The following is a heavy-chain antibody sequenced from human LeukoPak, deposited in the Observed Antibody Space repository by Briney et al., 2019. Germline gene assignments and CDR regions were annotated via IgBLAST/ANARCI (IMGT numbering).Heavy chain of an antibody. Sequence: ASVKVSCKASGYTFTSYDINWVRQATGQGLEWMGWMNPNSGNTGYAQKFQGRVTITRNTSISTAYMELSSLRSEDTAVYYCARDRSSSWYLLNIGFDPWGQGTLVTVSS. CDR2: MNPNSGNT. J-gene: IGHJ5*02. D-gene: IGHD6-13*01. V-gene: IGHV1-8*03. CDR1: GYTFTSYD. CDR3: ARDRSSSWYLLNIGFDP.